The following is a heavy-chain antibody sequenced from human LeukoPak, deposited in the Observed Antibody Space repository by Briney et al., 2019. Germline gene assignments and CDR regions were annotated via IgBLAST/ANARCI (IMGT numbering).Heavy chain of an antibody. CDR2: ISAYNGNT. Sequence: EASVKVSCKASGGTFSSYAISWVRQAPGQGLEWMGWISAYNGNTNYAQKLQGRVTMTTDTSTSTAYMELRSLRSDDTAVYYCARLSGDVPVGWGQGTLVTVSS. D-gene: IGHD1-14*01. CDR3: ARLSGDVPVG. V-gene: IGHV1-18*01. J-gene: IGHJ4*02. CDR1: GGTFSSYA.